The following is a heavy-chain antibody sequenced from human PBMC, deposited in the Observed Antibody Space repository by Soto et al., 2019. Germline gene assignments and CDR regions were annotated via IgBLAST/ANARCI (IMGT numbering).Heavy chain of an antibody. Sequence: SETLSLTCAAYGGSFSGYKWSWIRQPPGKGLEWIGEINHTGNTNYSPSLKSRVTMSVDTSKNQFSLNLTSVTAADTAVYYCEKGLSRGGNFLWGQGTLVTVSS. CDR3: EKGLSRGGNFL. J-gene: IGHJ4*02. CDR2: INHTGNT. D-gene: IGHD2-21*02. CDR1: GGSFSGYK. V-gene: IGHV4-34*01.